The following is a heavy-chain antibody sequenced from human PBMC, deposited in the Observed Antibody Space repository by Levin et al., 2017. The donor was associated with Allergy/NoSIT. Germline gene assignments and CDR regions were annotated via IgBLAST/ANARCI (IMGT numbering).Heavy chain of an antibody. CDR2: INPHSGDT. CDR1: RYIFSDYF. V-gene: IGHV1-2*02. Sequence: GASVKVSCKASRYIFSDYFIHWVRQAPGQGLEWMGWINPHSGDTKYAQEFQGRVTMTRDTSISTAYMELTRLTSDDTAVYYCARDLYNDESVFGYWGQGTLV. J-gene: IGHJ4*02. CDR3: ARDLYNDESVFGY. D-gene: IGHD3-22*01.